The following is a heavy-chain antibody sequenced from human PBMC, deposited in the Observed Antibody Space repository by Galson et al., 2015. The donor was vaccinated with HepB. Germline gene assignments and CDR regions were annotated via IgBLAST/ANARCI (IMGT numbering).Heavy chain of an antibody. J-gene: IGHJ3*02. CDR1: GGSISSYY. CDR2: IYYSGST. CDR3: ARGRVATRRVAFDI. D-gene: IGHD5-12*01. Sequence: LTCTVSGGSISSYYWSWIRQPPGKGLEWIGYIYYSGSTNYNPSLKSRVTISVDTSKNQFSLKLSSVTAADTAVYYCARGRVATRRVAFDIWGQGTMVTVSS. V-gene: IGHV4-59*01.